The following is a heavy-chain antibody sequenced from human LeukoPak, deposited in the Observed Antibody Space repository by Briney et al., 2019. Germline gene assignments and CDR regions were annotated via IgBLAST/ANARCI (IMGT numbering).Heavy chain of an antibody. J-gene: IGHJ4*02. Sequence: PGGSLRLSCAASGFTFSDYYMSWIRQAPGKGLEWVSYSSSSGSTIYYADSVKGRFTISRDNAKNSLYLQMNSLRAEDTAVYYCARGSYDILTGYQLFDYWGQGTLVTVSS. CDR2: SSSSGSTI. CDR1: GFTFSDYY. D-gene: IGHD3-9*01. V-gene: IGHV3-11*04. CDR3: ARGSYDILTGYQLFDY.